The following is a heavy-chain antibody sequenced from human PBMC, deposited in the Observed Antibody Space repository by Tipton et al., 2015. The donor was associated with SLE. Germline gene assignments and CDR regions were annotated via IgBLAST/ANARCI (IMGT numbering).Heavy chain of an antibody. CDR3: ARQDLGRAATLTFDI. CDR1: GGAIRNSPYY. D-gene: IGHD6-25*01. Sequence: TLSLTCPVAGGAIRNSPYYWVWNRQPPGKRLEWFGSVFDTGYTAYNPSLEVRMSISVDTSNNKFSLKLSSVTAADTAVYFCARQDLGRAATLTFDIWGLGTLVTVSS. CDR2: VFDTGYT. V-gene: IGHV4-39*01. J-gene: IGHJ4*02.